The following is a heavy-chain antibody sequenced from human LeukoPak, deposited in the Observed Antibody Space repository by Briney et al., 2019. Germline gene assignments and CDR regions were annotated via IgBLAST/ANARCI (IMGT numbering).Heavy chain of an antibody. J-gene: IGHJ4*02. CDR3: AKDLSGSYPRGFDY. V-gene: IGHV3-9*01. Sequence: PGGSLRLSCAASGFTFDDYAMHWVRQAPGKGLEWVSGISWNSGSIGYADSVKGRFTISRDNAKNSLYLQMNSLRAEDTALYYCAKDLSGSYPRGFDYRGQGTLVTVSS. D-gene: IGHD1-26*01. CDR2: ISWNSGSI. CDR1: GFTFDDYA.